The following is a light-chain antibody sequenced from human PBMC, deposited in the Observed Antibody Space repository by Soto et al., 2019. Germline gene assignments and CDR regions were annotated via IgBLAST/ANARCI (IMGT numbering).Light chain of an antibody. V-gene: IGKV1-39*01. CDR2: AAS. Sequence: DIQMTQSPSSLSASVGDRVSITCRASQSISTYLNWYQQKPGEAPKLLIYAASSLQSGVPSRFSGSGSGTDFTLTISSPQPEDFVTYYCQQSYSSPYTFGQGTKLEIK. CDR3: QQSYSSPYT. CDR1: QSISTY. J-gene: IGKJ2*01.